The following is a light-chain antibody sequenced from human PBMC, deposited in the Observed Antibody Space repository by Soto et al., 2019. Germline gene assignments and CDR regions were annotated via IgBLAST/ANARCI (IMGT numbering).Light chain of an antibody. V-gene: IGKV1-13*02. CDR3: QQFNSYPIT. CDR1: QDVRGA. Sequence: AIQLTQSPSSLSASVGDRVTITCRASQDVRGALAWYQQKPGQALKILIYDVSRLESGVPSRFSGSSSGTDFTLTISSLQPIDFATYYCQQFNSYPITFGQGTRLEIK. J-gene: IGKJ5*01. CDR2: DVS.